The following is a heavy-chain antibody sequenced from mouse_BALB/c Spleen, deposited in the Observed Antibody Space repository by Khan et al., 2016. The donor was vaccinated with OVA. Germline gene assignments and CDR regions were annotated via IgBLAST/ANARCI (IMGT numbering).Heavy chain of an antibody. Sequence: ESGPGLVKPSQSLSLTCTVTGYSITSDYAWNWIRQFPGNKLEWMGYISYSGSTTYNPSLKSRISITRDTSKNQFFLQLNSVTTEDTATYYGARWFTYWGQGTLVTVSA. V-gene: IGHV3-2*02. J-gene: IGHJ3*01. CDR2: ISYSGST. CDR1: GYSITSDYA. CDR3: ARWFTY.